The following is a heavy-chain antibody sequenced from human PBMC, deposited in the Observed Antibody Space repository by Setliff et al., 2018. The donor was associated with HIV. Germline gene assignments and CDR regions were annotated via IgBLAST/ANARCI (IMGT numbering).Heavy chain of an antibody. Sequence: GESLRLSCAASGFTFSGYDMHWVRQATGKGLEWVSAIGTTDDTYYSGSVKGRFTISRENAKNSLYLQMNSLRAGDTAVYYCARVGGSGSSSDGMDVWGKGTTVTVSS. J-gene: IGHJ6*04. V-gene: IGHV3-13*01. D-gene: IGHD3-10*01. CDR1: GFTFSGYD. CDR3: ARVGGSGSSSDGMDV. CDR2: IGTTDDT.